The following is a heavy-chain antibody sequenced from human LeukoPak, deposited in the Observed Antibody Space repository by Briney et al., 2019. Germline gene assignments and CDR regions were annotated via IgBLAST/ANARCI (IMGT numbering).Heavy chain of an antibody. V-gene: IGHV3-30*02. CDR1: GFTFSGAW. Sequence: PGGSMRLSCTASGFTFSGAWMTWVRQAPGKGLEWVAFIRYDGSNKYYADSVKGRFTISRDNSKNTLYLQMNSLRAEDTAVYYCVLRPDYWGQGTLVTVSS. D-gene: IGHD2-15*01. J-gene: IGHJ4*02. CDR3: VLRPDY. CDR2: IRYDGSNK.